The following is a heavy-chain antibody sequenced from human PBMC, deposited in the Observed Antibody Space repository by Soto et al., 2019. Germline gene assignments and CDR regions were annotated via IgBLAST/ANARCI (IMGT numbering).Heavy chain of an antibody. D-gene: IGHD5-18*01. V-gene: IGHV3-33*01. Sequence: GGSLRLSCAASGFTFSSYGMHWVRQAPGKGLEWVAVIWFDGSNKFYADSVKGRFTISRDNSKNTVSLQMNSLRDEDSAAYYRPTTASHWPHATLVPVSS. CDR1: GFTFSSYG. J-gene: IGHJ4*01. CDR3: PTTASH. CDR2: IWFDGSNK.